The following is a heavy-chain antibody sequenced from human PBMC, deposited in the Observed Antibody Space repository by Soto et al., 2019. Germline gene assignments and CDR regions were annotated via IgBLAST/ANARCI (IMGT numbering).Heavy chain of an antibody. CDR2: IYYSGSS. D-gene: IGHD7-27*01. CDR3: ARVWGMTPDY. J-gene: IGHJ4*02. Sequence: QVQLQESGPGLVKPSQTLSLTCTVSGGSISSGGYYWSWIRQHPGKGLEWIGYIYYSGSSYYNPSLKSRGTVSVATSKNQFSLKRSSVTAADTAVYYGARVWGMTPDYWGQGTLVTVSS. CDR1: GGSISSGGYY. V-gene: IGHV4-31*03.